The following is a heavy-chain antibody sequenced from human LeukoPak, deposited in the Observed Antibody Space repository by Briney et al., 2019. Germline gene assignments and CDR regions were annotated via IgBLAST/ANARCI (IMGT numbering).Heavy chain of an antibody. CDR2: IRYDGSNK. CDR1: GFTFSSYG. V-gene: IGHV3-30*02. J-gene: IGHJ4*02. CDR3: AKDMDYGDPHFDY. Sequence: GGSLRLSCAASGFTFSSYGMHWVRQAPGKGLGWVAFIRYDGSNKYYADSVKGRFTISRDNSKNTLYLQMNSLRAEDTAVYYCAKDMDYGDPHFDYWGQGTLVTVSS. D-gene: IGHD4-17*01.